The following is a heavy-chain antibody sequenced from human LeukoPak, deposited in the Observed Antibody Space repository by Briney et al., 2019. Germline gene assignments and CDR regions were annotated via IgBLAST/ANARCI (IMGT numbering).Heavy chain of an antibody. CDR1: GGSISSSSYY. CDR2: IYYSGST. V-gene: IGHV4-39*01. D-gene: IGHD1-1*01. Sequence: PSETLSLTCTVSGGSISSSSYYWGWIRQPPGKGLEWIGTIYYSGSTYYNPSLKSRVNISVDTSKNKFSLKLRSVTAADTAVYYCARPVPSRLGWFDPWGQGTLVIVSS. J-gene: IGHJ5*02. CDR3: ARPVPSRLGWFDP.